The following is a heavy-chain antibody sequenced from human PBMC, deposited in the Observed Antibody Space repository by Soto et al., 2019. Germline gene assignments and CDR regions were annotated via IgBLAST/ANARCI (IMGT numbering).Heavy chain of an antibody. CDR1: GYTFVSYG. V-gene: IGHV1-18*04. J-gene: IGHJ4*02. D-gene: IGHD3-22*01. Sequence: QIQLVQSAAEVKKPGASVKVSCKTSGYTFVSYGISWVRQAPGQGLEWMGWISPYNGNTNFAQRFRGRVTLTTDTSTDIVYLDLWRLKSDDTSVYYCARDQTFFDSSGYYEHWGQGTLIIVYS. CDR2: ISPYNGNT. CDR3: ARDQTFFDSSGYYEH.